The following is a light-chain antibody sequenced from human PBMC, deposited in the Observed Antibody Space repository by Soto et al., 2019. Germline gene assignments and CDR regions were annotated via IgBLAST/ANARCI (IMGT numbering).Light chain of an antibody. J-gene: IGKJ1*01. Sequence: EIVLTQSPGTLSLSPGERGTLSCRASQSVSSTYLAWYQQKPGRAPRLLIYGASNRVTGIPDRFSGSGSGTDFTLTISRLEPEDSAVYYCQQYDTSPRTFGQGTKVDIK. CDR3: QQYDTSPRT. V-gene: IGKV3-20*01. CDR1: QSVSSTY. CDR2: GAS.